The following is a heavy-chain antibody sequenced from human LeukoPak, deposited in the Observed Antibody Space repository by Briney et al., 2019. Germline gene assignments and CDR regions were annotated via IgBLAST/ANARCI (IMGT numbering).Heavy chain of an antibody. J-gene: IGHJ4*02. CDR1: GGSISSQY. V-gene: IGHV4-4*07. CDR3: TKDTYCSGTTCNGGPGDY. D-gene: IGHD2-2*01. Sequence: ASETLSLTCTVYGGSISSQYWSWIRQPAGKGLEWIGRIYASGSTNYNPSLKSRVTMSVDTSKNQFSLKLSSVTAADTAVFYCTKDTYCSGTTCNGGPGDYWGQGILVTVSS. CDR2: IYASGST.